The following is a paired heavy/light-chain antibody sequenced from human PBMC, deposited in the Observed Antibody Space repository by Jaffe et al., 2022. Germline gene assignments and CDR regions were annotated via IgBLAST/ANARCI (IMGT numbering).Heavy chain of an antibody. CDR3: ARIVGTNYESYYDRYYYYYYYMDV. V-gene: IGHV2-26*01. J-gene: IGHJ6*03. CDR2: IFSNDEE. D-gene: IGHD3-16*01. CDR1: GFSLSNARVG. Sequence: QVTLRESGPVLVKPTETLTLTCTVSGFSLSNARVGVSWIRQPPGKALEWLAHIFSNDEESYSTSLRSRLTISKDTSRGQVVLTMTNMDPVDTATYYCARIVGTNYESYYDRYYYYYYYMDVWGKGTTVTVSS.
Light chain of an antibody. V-gene: IGKV3-20*01. CDR2: SAS. Sequence: EIVLTQSPGTLSLSPGERATLSCRASQSVRSSFLAWYQQKPGQAPRLLIYSASTRATGIPDRFSGSGSGTDFTLTISRLEPEDFAVYYCQHYSDSPATFGQGTKVEIK. CDR1: QSVRSSF. J-gene: IGKJ1*01. CDR3: QHYSDSPAT.